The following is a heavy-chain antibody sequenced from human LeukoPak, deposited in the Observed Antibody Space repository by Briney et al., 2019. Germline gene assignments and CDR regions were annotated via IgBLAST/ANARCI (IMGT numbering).Heavy chain of an antibody. CDR1: GYSFTSHY. CDR2: INPSGSSA. Sequence: ASVKVSCKASGYSFTSHYMHWVRQAPGQGLEWLGLINPSGSSALYAQKFQGRVTMTRDMSTTTDYMELSSLRSEDTAVYYCARDNSVGDVAWWFDPWGQGTLVTVSS. D-gene: IGHD1-26*01. CDR3: ARDNSVGDVAWWFDP. V-gene: IGHV1-46*01. J-gene: IGHJ5*02.